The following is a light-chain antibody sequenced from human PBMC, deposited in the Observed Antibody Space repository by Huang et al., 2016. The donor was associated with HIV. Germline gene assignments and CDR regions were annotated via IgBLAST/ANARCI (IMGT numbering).Light chain of an antibody. J-gene: IGKJ2*01. CDR2: GAS. Sequence: DIHMTQSPSSLSASVGDRVTITCRASQNINNYLNWYQQKPGQVPKLLIYGASTLQIGVRSRFSGNGSGTDFTLTISSLQSEDLATYYCQQTHSTPPYTFARGPRWRS. V-gene: IGKV1-39*01. CDR1: QNINNY. CDR3: QQTHSTPPYT.